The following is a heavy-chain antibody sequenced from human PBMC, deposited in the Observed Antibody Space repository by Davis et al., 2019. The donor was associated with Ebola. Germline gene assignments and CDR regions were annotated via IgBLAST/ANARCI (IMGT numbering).Heavy chain of an antibody. J-gene: IGHJ6*03. V-gene: IGHV3-23*01. D-gene: IGHD3-10*01. CDR3: AGEATVLLWFEELFETRGYSYMDV. Sequence: GESLKISCAASGFTFSSYAMSWVRQAPGKGLEWVSANSGSGGSTYYADSLKGRFTISRDNSKNTLYQQMNSLRAEETAVYYCAGEATVLLWFEELFETRGYSYMDVWGKGTTVTVSS. CDR2: NSGSGGST. CDR1: GFTFSSYA.